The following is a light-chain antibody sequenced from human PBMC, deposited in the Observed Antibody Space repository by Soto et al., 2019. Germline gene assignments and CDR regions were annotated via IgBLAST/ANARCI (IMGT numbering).Light chain of an antibody. CDR2: DAS. J-gene: IGKJ5*01. CDR3: QQFNCFPT. CDR1: QGISNA. Sequence: AIQLTQSPSSLSASVGDTVTITCRASQGISNALAWYQQIPGKPPKLLIYDASTLESGVPSRFSGSGSGTDFPLTISSLQPGDFATYYCQQFNCFPTFGQGTRLEIQ. V-gene: IGKV1-13*02.